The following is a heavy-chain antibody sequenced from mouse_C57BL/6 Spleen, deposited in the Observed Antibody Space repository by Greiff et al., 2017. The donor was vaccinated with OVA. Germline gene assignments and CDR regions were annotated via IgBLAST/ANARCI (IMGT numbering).Heavy chain of an antibody. D-gene: IGHD1-1*01. Sequence: VQLQQPGAELVKPGASVKLSCKASGYTFTSYWMQWVKQRPGQGLEWIGEIDPSDSYTNYNQKFKGKATLTVDTSSSTAYMQLSSLTSEDSAVYYCARSPHFYGSGYFDYWGQGTTLTVSS. V-gene: IGHV1-50*01. CDR1: GYTFTSYW. J-gene: IGHJ2*01. CDR3: ARSPHFYGSGYFDY. CDR2: IDPSDSYT.